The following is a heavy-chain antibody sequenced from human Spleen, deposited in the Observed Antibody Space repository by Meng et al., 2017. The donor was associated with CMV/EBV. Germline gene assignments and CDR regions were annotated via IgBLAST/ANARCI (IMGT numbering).Heavy chain of an antibody. J-gene: IGHJ4*02. D-gene: IGHD3-22*01. CDR1: GYTFTGYY. Sequence: QVQLVQSGAEVKRPGASVKVSCKASGYTFTGYYMHWVRQAPGQGLEWMGGFDPEDGETIYAQKFQGRVTMTEDTSTDTAYMELSSLRSEDTAVYYCATYDSSDSYFDYWGQGTLVTVSS. CDR2: FDPEDGET. CDR3: ATYDSSDSYFDY. V-gene: IGHV1-24*01.